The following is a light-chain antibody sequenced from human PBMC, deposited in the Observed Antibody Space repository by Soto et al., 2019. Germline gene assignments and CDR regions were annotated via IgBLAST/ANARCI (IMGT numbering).Light chain of an antibody. CDR3: QAWDSSTAGV. Sequence: SYELTQPPSVSVSPGQTASITCSGDTLGDKYTSWYQQKPGQSPVVVIYQDNKRPSGIPERFSGSNSGNTATLTISGTQAMDEADYYCQAWDSSTAGVFGTGTKVTVL. CDR2: QDN. J-gene: IGLJ1*01. V-gene: IGLV3-1*01. CDR1: TLGDKY.